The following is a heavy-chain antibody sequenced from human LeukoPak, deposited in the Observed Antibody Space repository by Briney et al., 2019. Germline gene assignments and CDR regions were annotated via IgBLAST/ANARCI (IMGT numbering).Heavy chain of an antibody. V-gene: IGHV3-9*01. CDR3: AKAGGLGSYYNSWFDS. Sequence: GRSLRLSCAASGFKFDDYAMHWVRQVAGKGLEWVSSISWNSDTIGYADSVKGRFTISRDKAKKSVYLQMNSLTAEDTALYYCAKAGGLGSYYNSWFDSWAQGTLVTVSS. D-gene: IGHD3-10*01. J-gene: IGHJ5*01. CDR1: GFKFDDYA. CDR2: ISWNSDTI.